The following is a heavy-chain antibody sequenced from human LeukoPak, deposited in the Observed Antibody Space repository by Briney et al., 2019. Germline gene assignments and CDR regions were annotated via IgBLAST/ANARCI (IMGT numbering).Heavy chain of an antibody. CDR3: ARGLREQLATPP. V-gene: IGHV4-34*01. CDR1: GGSFSGYY. D-gene: IGHD6-6*01. Sequence: SETLSLTCAVYGGSFSGYYWSWIRQPPGKGLEWIGEINHSGSTNYNPSLKSRVTISVDTSKNQFSLKLSSVTAEDTAVYYCARGLREQLATPPWGQGTLVIVSS. CDR2: INHSGST. J-gene: IGHJ5*02.